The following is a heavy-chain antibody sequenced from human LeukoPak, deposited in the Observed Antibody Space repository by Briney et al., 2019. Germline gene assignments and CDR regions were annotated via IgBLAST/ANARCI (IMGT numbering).Heavy chain of an antibody. Sequence: PGGSLRLACAASGFTFDDYDMSWVRHAPGKGLEWVSGINWNGGSTGYADSVKGRFTISRDNARNSLYLQMNSLRAEDTALYYCARIAMAGIGDGFDIWGQGTMVTVSS. CDR1: GFTFDDYD. CDR3: ARIAMAGIGDGFDI. J-gene: IGHJ3*02. V-gene: IGHV3-20*04. CDR2: INWNGGST. D-gene: IGHD6-19*01.